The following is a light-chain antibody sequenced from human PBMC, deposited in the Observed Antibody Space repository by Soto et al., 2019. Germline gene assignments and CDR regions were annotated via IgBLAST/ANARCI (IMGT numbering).Light chain of an antibody. J-gene: IGLJ2*01. V-gene: IGLV2-8*01. Sequence: QSVLTQPPSASGSPGQLVTISCTGTSSDVGGYNYVSWYQQHPGKAPKLMIYEVSKRPSGVPDRFSGSKSGNTASLTVSGLQAEDEADYYCSSYAGSNILFGGGTKLTVL. CDR3: SSYAGSNIL. CDR1: SSDVGGYNY. CDR2: EVS.